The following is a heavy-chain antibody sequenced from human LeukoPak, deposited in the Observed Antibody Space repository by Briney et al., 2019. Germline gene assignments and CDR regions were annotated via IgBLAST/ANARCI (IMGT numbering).Heavy chain of an antibody. CDR2: INPNSGGT. J-gene: IGHJ6*03. D-gene: IGHD3-10*01. V-gene: IGHV1-2*02. CDR1: GYTFTGYY. Sequence: GASVKVSCKASGYTFTGYYMHWVRQAPGQGLEWMGWINPNSGGTNYAQKFQGRVTMTRDTSTSTAYMELSSLRSEDTAVYHCARGPRITLVRGGQWYYYMDVWGKGTTVTISS. CDR3: ARGPRITLVRGGQWYYYMDV.